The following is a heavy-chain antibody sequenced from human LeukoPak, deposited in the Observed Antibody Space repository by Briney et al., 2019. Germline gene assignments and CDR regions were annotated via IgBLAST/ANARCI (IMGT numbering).Heavy chain of an antibody. Sequence: SETLSLTCTVSGGSISSSSYYWGWIRQPPGKGLEWIGSIYYSGSTYYNPSLKSRVTISVDTSKNQFPLKLSSVTAADTAVYYCARGGGRYCTNGVCYTSSRAFLYWFDPWGQGTLVTVSS. CDR2: IYYSGST. CDR3: ARGGGRYCTNGVCYTSSRAFLYWFDP. D-gene: IGHD2-8*01. CDR1: GGSISSSSYY. V-gene: IGHV4-39*06. J-gene: IGHJ5*02.